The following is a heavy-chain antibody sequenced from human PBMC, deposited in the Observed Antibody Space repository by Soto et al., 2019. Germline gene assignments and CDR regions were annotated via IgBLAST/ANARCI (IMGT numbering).Heavy chain of an antibody. CDR1: GDSVSSKSAA. V-gene: IGHV6-1*01. CDR2: TYYRSKWSS. Sequence: SQTLSLTRAISGDSVSSKSAAWHWIRQSPSRGLEWLGRTYYRSKWSSNYAVSVKSRITINPDTSKNQFSLQLRSVTPDDTAMYYCARPGDYLVDYWGQGTLVTVSP. J-gene: IGHJ4*02. D-gene: IGHD7-27*01. CDR3: ARPGDYLVDY.